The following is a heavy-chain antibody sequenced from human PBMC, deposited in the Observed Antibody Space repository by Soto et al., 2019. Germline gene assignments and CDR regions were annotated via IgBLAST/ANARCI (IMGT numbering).Heavy chain of an antibody. CDR2: INHSGST. D-gene: IGHD6-19*01. CDR3: VVAVAGPNYFDY. V-gene: IGHV4-34*01. J-gene: IGHJ4*02. CDR1: GGSFSGYY. Sequence: QVQLQQWGAGLLKPSETLSLTCAVYGGSFSGYYWSWIRQPPGKGLEWIGEINHSGSTNYNPSLKSRVTISLDTSKNQFSLKLSSVTAADTAVYYCVVAVAGPNYFDYRGQGTLVTVSS.